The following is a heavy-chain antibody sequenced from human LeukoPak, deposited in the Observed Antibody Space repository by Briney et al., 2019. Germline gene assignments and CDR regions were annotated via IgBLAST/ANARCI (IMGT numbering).Heavy chain of an antibody. CDR3: ARDRYGSY. J-gene: IGHJ4*02. CDR2: ISSSSSTI. D-gene: IGHD4-17*01. CDR1: GFTFSSYS. Sequence: GGSLRLSCAASGFTFSSYSMNWVRQAPGKGLEWVSYISSSSSTIYYADSVKGRFTISRDNAKNSLYLQMNSLRAEDTAMYYCARDRYGSYWGQGTLVTVSS. V-gene: IGHV3-48*01.